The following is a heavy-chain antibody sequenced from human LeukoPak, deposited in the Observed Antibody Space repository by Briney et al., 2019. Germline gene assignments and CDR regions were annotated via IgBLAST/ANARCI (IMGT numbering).Heavy chain of an antibody. Sequence: GGSLRLSCAASGFTFSSYSMNWVRQAPGKGLEWVSYISSSSMIIYYADSLKGRFTISRDNAKNSLYLQMNSLRDEDTAVYYCASGITFIAAAGDYWGQGTLVTVSS. V-gene: IGHV3-48*02. J-gene: IGHJ4*02. CDR1: GFTFSSYS. CDR3: ASGITFIAAAGDY. CDR2: ISSSSMII. D-gene: IGHD6-13*01.